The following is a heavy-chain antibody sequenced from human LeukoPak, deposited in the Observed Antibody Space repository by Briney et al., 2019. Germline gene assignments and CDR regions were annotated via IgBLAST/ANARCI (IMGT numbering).Heavy chain of an antibody. Sequence: GGSLRLSCEASGFTFSTYPMHWVRQAPDKGLEWVAMISYHGSNEYYADSVKGRFTISRDNSKSTLYLQMNSLRAEDTAVYYCARTIAQYSNSWLYFYYGLDVWGQGTTVTVSS. CDR3: ARTIAQYSNSWLYFYYGLDV. CDR2: ISYHGSNE. V-gene: IGHV3-30*04. CDR1: GFTFSTYP. D-gene: IGHD6-13*01. J-gene: IGHJ6*02.